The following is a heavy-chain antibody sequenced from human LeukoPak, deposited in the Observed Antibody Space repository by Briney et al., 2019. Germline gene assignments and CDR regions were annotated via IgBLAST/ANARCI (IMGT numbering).Heavy chain of an antibody. CDR1: GMSFSSYE. D-gene: IGHD6-13*01. J-gene: IGHJ4*02. Sequence: GGSLRLSCAASGMSFSSYEMNWVRQAPGKGLEWVSYISSGGTTIYYADSVKGRFTISRDNAKNSLYLQMNNLRADDTPVYYCASARLYSSSWYCYFDYWGRGTLVTVSS. CDR2: ISSGGTTI. V-gene: IGHV3-48*03. CDR3: ASARLYSSSWYCYFDY.